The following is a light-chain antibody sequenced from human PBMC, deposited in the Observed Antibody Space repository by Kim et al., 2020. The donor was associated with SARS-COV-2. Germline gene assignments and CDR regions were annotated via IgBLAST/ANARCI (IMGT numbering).Light chain of an antibody. V-gene: IGLV1-40*01. J-gene: IGLJ7*01. CDR1: SSNIGADYD. CDR3: QSYDSSLSHAV. Sequence: QPVLTQPPSVSGAPGQRVTISCTGSSSNIGADYDVHWYQHLPGTAPKLLIYGNSNRPSGVPDRFSGSKSGTSAPLAITGLQAEDEADYSCQSYDSSLSHAVFGGGTQLTVL. CDR2: GNS.